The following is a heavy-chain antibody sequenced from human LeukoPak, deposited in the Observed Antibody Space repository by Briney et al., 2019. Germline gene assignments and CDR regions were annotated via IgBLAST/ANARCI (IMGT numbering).Heavy chain of an antibody. V-gene: IGHV4-4*09. Sequence: RASETLSLTCTVSGGSISSYYWSWIRQPPGKGLEWIGYIYASGSTRYNPSLNSRLTISVDTSKNQFSLKLTSVTAADTAVYYCARCHVSSAYYSRHYFYYMDVWGKGTTLTVSS. D-gene: IGHD3-22*01. J-gene: IGHJ6*03. CDR1: GGSISSYY. CDR3: ARCHVSSAYYSRHYFYYMDV. CDR2: IYASGST.